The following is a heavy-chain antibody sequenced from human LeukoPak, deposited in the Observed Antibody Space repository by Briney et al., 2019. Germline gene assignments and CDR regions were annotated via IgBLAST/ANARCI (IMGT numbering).Heavy chain of an antibody. CDR3: ASHRYYYGSGPFDY. J-gene: IGHJ4*02. D-gene: IGHD3-10*01. V-gene: IGHV4-39*01. Sequence: SETLSLTCTVSGGSTSSSSNYWGWVRQPPGKGLERIGTIYYSGSTNYNPSLKSRVTISVDTSKNQFSLKVNSVTAADTAVYYCASHRYYYGSGPFDYWGQGTLVTVSS. CDR2: IYYSGST. CDR1: GGSTSSSSNY.